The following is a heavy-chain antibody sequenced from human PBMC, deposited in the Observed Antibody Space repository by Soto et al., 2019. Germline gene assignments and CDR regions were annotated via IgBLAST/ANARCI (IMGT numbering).Heavy chain of an antibody. CDR2: IRSKANSYAT. CDR3: TRLNGDYDQTVPHYYYYYMDV. D-gene: IGHD4-17*01. Sequence: GGSLRLSCAASGFTFSGSAMHWVRQASGKGLEWVGRIRSKANSYATAYAASVKGRFTISRDDSKNTAYLQMNSLKTEDTAVYYCTRLNGDYDQTVPHYYYYYMDVWGKGTTVTVSS. V-gene: IGHV3-73*01. J-gene: IGHJ6*03. CDR1: GFTFSGSA.